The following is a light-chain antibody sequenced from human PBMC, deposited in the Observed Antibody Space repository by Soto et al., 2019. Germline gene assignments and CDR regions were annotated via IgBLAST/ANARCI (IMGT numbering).Light chain of an antibody. V-gene: IGKV3-20*01. CDR2: GAS. Sequence: EIVLTQSPGTLSLSPGARATLSCRASQSVSSSYLAWYQQKPGQAPRLLIYGASSRATGIPDRFSGSGSGTDFTLTISRLEPEDFAVYYCHQYGSSPPVYTFGQGTKLEIK. CDR3: HQYGSSPPVYT. CDR1: QSVSSSY. J-gene: IGKJ2*01.